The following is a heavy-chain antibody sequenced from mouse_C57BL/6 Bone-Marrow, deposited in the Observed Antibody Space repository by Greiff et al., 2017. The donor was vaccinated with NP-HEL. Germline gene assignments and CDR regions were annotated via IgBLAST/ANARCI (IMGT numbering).Heavy chain of an antibody. CDR2: IDPSDSST. CDR1: GYTFTSYW. V-gene: IGHV1-69*01. CDR3: ANDYYGSSYEDWYFDV. J-gene: IGHJ1*03. Sequence: QVQLQQPGAELVMPGASVKLSCKASGYTFTSYWMHWVKQRPGQGLEWIGEIDPSDSSTNYNQKFKGKSTLTVDKSSSTAYMQLSSLTSEDSAVYYCANDYYGSSYEDWYFDVWGTGTTVTVSS. D-gene: IGHD1-1*01.